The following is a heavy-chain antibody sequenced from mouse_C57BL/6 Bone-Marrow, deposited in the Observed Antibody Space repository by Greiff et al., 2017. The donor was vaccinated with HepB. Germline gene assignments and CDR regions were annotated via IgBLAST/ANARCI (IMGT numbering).Heavy chain of an antibody. CDR1: GYTFTSYW. CDR2: IDPSDSYT. CDR3: ARRHYGSSYDAMDY. Sequence: QVQLQQPGAELVRPGTSVKLSCKASGYTFTSYWMHWVKQRPGQGLEWIGVIDPSDSYTNYNQKFKGKATSTVDTSSSTAYMQLSSLTSEDSAVYDCARRHYGSSYDAMDYWGQGTSVTVSS. V-gene: IGHV1-59*01. D-gene: IGHD1-1*01. J-gene: IGHJ4*01.